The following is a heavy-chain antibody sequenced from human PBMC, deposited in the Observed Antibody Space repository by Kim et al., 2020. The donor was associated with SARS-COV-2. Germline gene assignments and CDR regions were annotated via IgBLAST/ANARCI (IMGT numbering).Heavy chain of an antibody. D-gene: IGHD1-1*01. V-gene: IGHV3-23*01. J-gene: IGHJ4*02. CDR3: AKGYYNWND. CDR2: GST. Sequence: GSTYYAESVKGRFTISRDNSKNTLYLQMNSLRAEDTAVYYCAKGYYNWNDWGQGTLVTVSS.